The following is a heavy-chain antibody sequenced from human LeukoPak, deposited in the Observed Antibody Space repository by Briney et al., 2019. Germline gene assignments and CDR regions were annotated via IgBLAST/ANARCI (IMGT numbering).Heavy chain of an antibody. CDR3: ARDLIFLVVAATGGFDS. J-gene: IGHJ4*02. D-gene: IGHD2-15*01. Sequence: ALVGPSGKASRHTFTGYYMHLVRRAPGQGLGGLGWLKPNSGGTNYAQKLQARVAMTRDTTINTAYMEVSRLRSEDTAVYYCARDLIFLVVAATGGFDSWGQGTLVTVSS. V-gene: IGHV1-2*02. CDR2: LKPNSGGT. CDR1: RHTFTGYY.